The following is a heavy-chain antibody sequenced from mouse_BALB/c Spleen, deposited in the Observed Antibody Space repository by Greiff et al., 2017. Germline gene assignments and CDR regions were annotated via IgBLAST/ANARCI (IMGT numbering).Heavy chain of an antibody. Sequence: QVQLQQSGPGLVAPSQSLSITCTVSGFSLTSYGVHWVRQPPGKGLEWLGVIWAGGSTNYNSALMSRLSISKDNSKSQVFLKMNSLQTDDTAMYYCARDGTNYGNYSYAMDYWGQGTSVTVSS. V-gene: IGHV2-9*02. CDR1: GFSLTSYG. CDR2: IWAGGST. CDR3: ARDGTNYGNYSYAMDY. D-gene: IGHD2-1*01. J-gene: IGHJ4*01.